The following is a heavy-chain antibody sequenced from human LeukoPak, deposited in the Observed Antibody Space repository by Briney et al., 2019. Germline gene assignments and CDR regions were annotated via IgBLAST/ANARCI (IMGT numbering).Heavy chain of an antibody. CDR2: ISSSSSYI. J-gene: IGHJ3*02. D-gene: IGHD3-22*01. Sequence: GGSLRLSCAASGFTFSSYSMNWVRQAPGKGLEWVSSISSSSSYIYYADSVKGRFTISRDNAKNSLYLQMNSLRAEDTAVYYCARDRVYYDRSSDAFDIWGQGTMVTVSS. CDR1: GFTFSSYS. V-gene: IGHV3-21*01. CDR3: ARDRVYYDRSSDAFDI.